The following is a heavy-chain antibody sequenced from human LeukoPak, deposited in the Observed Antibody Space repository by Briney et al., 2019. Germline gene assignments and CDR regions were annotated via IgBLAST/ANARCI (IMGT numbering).Heavy chain of an antibody. V-gene: IGHV1-18*01. CDR2: ISGYNGNT. Sequence: ASVKVSCKASGYTFASYGITWVRQAPGQGLEWMGWISGYNGNTNHAQKFQGRVTMTTDTSTNTAYMELRGLRSDDTAVYYCARDLGSTVSRYHFDYWGQGTLVTVSS. CDR1: GYTFASYG. CDR3: ARDLGSTVSRYHFDY. D-gene: IGHD6-13*01. J-gene: IGHJ4*02.